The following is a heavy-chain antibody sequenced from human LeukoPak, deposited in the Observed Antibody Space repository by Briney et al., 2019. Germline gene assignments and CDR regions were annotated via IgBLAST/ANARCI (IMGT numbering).Heavy chain of an antibody. D-gene: IGHD6-19*01. V-gene: IGHV4-38-2*02. CDR2: IYHSGST. CDR1: GYSISSGYY. Sequence: PSETLSLTCTASGYSISSGYYWGWIRQPLGKGLEWIGSIYHSGSTYYNPSPKSRVTISVDTSKNQFSLKLSSVTAADTAVYHCARGGASQRYSSDWLRRPDSGPIESWGQGILVTVSS. J-gene: IGHJ4*02. CDR3: ARGGASQRYSSDWLRRPDSGPIES.